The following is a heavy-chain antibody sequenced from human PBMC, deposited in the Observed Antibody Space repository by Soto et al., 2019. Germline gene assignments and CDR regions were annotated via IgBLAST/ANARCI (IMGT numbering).Heavy chain of an antibody. CDR3: AREGGYYQLHWDY. V-gene: IGHV3-33*01. J-gene: IGHJ4*02. Sequence: GGSLRLSCAASGFTFSSYGMHWVRQAPGKGLEWVAVIWYDGSNKYYADSVKGRFTISRDNSKNTLYLQMNSLRAEDTAVYYCAREGGYYQLHWDYWGQGTLVTVSS. D-gene: IGHD3-22*01. CDR1: GFTFSSYG. CDR2: IWYDGSNK.